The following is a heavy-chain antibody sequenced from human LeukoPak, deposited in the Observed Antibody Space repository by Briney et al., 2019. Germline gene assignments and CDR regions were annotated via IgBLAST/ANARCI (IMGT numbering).Heavy chain of an antibody. CDR2: IIPILGIA. CDR1: GYTFRSHG. V-gene: IGHV1-69*04. Sequence: GASVKVSCKASGYTFRSHGISWVRQAPGQGLEWMGRIIPILGIANYAQKFQGRVTITADKSTSTAYMELSSLRSEDTAVYYCASGYSYGTFDYWGQGTLVTVSS. D-gene: IGHD5-18*01. CDR3: ASGYSYGTFDY. J-gene: IGHJ4*02.